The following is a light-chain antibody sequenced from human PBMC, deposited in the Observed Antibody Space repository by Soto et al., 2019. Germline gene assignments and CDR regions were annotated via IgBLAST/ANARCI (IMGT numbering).Light chain of an antibody. V-gene: IGLV2-8*01. CDR1: SSDVGGYNY. CDR3: SSYAGSSNV. J-gene: IGLJ1*01. CDR2: EVN. Sequence: QSALTQPPSASGSPGQSVAISCTGTSSDVGGYNYVSWYQQHPGKAPKLMIYEVNKRPAGLPDRFSGSESVNTASLTVYGLQAEDEADYYCSSYAGSSNVFGSGTNLTVL.